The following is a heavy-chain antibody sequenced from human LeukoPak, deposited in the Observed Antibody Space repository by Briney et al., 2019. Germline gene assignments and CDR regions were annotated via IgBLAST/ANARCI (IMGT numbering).Heavy chain of an antibody. D-gene: IGHD2-2*01. CDR2: ISDSDGTT. V-gene: IGHV3-23*01. CDR1: GFTFRNDP. Sequence: PGGSLRLSCASSGFTFRNDPMNGAREPPGKGLEWVPRISDSDGTTYYADSVMGRFTTSRGNSKNTLYLQMNSLRAEETAVYYCGKVCVPAAIRYPYDYWGQGTLVTVSS. J-gene: IGHJ4*01. CDR3: GKVCVPAAIRYPYDY.